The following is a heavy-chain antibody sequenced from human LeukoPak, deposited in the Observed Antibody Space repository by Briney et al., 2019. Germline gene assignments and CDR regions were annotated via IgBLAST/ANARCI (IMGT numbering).Heavy chain of an antibody. D-gene: IGHD3-10*01. CDR3: AKMITMVHFDY. J-gene: IGHJ4*02. Sequence: PGGSLRLSCAASGFTFSNYGMHWVRQAPGKGLEWVSAISGSGGSTYYADSVKGRFTISRDNSKNTLYLQMNSLRAEDTAIYYCAKMITMVHFDYWGQGTLVTVSS. CDR1: GFTFSNYG. CDR2: ISGSGGST. V-gene: IGHV3-23*01.